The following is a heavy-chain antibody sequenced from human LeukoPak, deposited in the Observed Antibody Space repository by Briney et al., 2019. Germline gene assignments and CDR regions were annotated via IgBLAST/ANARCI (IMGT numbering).Heavy chain of an antibody. D-gene: IGHD1-20*01. Sequence: GGSLRLSYAASGFTFDDYGMSWVRQAPGKGLEWLSGINWSGGSTGYADSVKGRFTISRDNAKNSLYLQMNSLRAEDTALYYCARIGAGITGTTYYYYYMDVWGKGTTVTVSS. CDR3: ARIGAGITGTTYYYYYMDV. J-gene: IGHJ6*03. CDR1: GFTFDDYG. CDR2: INWSGGST. V-gene: IGHV3-20*03.